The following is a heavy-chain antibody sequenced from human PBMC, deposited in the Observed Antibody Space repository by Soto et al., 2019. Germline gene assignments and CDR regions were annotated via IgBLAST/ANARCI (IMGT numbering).Heavy chain of an antibody. CDR1: GFAFHTHA. J-gene: IGHJ4*02. CDR2: ISASGVTT. CDR3: AKDRTPPLSLSPSSQAIKNLLVGQCFDS. V-gene: IGHV3-23*01. Sequence: EVQLLESGGGLVQPWGSLRLSCAASGFAFHTHALSWVRQAPGKGLEWVSGISASGVTTYYADSVKGRFTISRDNSKNTVTLQMNSLRAEDTAFYYCAKDRTPPLSLSPSSQAIKNLLVGQCFDSWGQGTLVTVSS. D-gene: IGHD2-8*02.